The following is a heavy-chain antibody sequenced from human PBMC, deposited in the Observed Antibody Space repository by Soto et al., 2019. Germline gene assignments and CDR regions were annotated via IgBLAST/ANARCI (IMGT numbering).Heavy chain of an antibody. CDR2: ISGSGGST. CDR3: AKGIRPLITIFGVVGWFDP. D-gene: IGHD3-3*01. Sequence: EVQLLESGGGLVQPGGSLRLSCAASGFTFSSYAMSWVRQAPGKGLEWVSAISGSGGSTYYADSVKGRFTISRDNSKNTLYLQMNSLRAEDTAVYYCAKGIRPLITIFGVVGWFDPWGQGTLVTVSS. J-gene: IGHJ5*02. V-gene: IGHV3-23*01. CDR1: GFTFSSYA.